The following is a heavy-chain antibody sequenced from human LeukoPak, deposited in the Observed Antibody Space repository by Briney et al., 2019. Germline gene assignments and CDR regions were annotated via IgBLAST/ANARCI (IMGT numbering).Heavy chain of an antibody. V-gene: IGHV1-46*01. J-gene: IGHJ4*02. D-gene: IGHD6-13*01. CDR3: ARDRAAAGFRFDY. Sequence: ASVKVSCKASGYTFTSYYMHWVRQAPGQGLEWMGVINPSGGITSYPQKFQGRVTMTRDTSTSTVYMELSGLRSEDTAMYYCARDRAAAGFRFDYWGRGTLVTVSS. CDR1: GYTFTSYY. CDR2: INPSGGIT.